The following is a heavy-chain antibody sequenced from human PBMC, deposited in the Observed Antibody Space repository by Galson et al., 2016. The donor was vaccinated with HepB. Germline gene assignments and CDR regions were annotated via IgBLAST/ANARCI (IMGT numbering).Heavy chain of an antibody. CDR3: ARSGGALRLDS. CDR1: GVSITYYY. V-gene: IGHV4-4*07. D-gene: IGHD2-15*01. J-gene: IGHJ4*02. Sequence: SETLSLTCTVSGVSITYYYWSWIRQPAGKGLEWIGYIYTSGNTNYNPSLKSRVTMSVDTSKNQFSLKLSSLTAADTAVYYCARSGGALRLDSWGQGTLVTVSS. CDR2: IYTSGNT.